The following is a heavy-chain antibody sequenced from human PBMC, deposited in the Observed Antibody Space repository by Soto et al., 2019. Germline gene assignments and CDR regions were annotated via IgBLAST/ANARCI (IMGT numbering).Heavy chain of an antibody. CDR3: ASSGSRGIGAFDI. CDR1: GGSISSGGYS. D-gene: IGHD3-22*01. CDR2: IYHGST. V-gene: IGHV4-30-2*01. Sequence: QLQLQESGSGLVKASQTLSLTCAVSGGSISSGGYSWSWIRQPPGKGLEWIGYIYHGSTYYNPSLKSRVTISIDRSKTQFSLKRSSVTAADTAVYYCASSGSRGIGAFDIWGQGTMVTVSS. J-gene: IGHJ3*02.